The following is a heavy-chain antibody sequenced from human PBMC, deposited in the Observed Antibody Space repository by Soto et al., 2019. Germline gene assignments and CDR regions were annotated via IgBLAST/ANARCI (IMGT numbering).Heavy chain of an antibody. D-gene: IGHD6-13*01. Sequence: GESLKISCKGSGYSFTSYWIGWVRQMPGKGLEWMGIIYPGDSDTRYSPSFQGQVTISADKSISTAYLQWSSLKASDTAMYYCARLRGQQLAYDNYYYYYYMDVWGKGTTVTVSS. CDR1: GYSFTSYW. J-gene: IGHJ6*03. CDR2: IYPGDSDT. CDR3: ARLRGQQLAYDNYYYYYYMDV. V-gene: IGHV5-51*01.